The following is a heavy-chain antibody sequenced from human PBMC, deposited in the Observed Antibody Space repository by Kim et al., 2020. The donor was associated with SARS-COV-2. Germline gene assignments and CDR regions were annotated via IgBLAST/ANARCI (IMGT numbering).Heavy chain of an antibody. D-gene: IGHD2-15*01. Sequence: YYADSVKGRFTICRDKAKNALYLQMNRLRDEDTAVYYCARDAGVVSVDYWGQGTLVTVSS. J-gene: IGHJ4*02. V-gene: IGHV3-48*02. CDR3: ARDAGVVSVDY.